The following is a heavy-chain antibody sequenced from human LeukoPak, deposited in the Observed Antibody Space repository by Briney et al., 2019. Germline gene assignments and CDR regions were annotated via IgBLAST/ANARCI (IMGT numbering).Heavy chain of an antibody. Sequence: SETLSLTCTVSGASISHCYWSWIRQTPAKGLEWMGHIHTSGGSTYYPSLKSRLTMSIDTSRNQLSLKLTSVTAADTAVYFCARLGSYHDFWGQGALVTVSS. J-gene: IGHJ4*02. V-gene: IGHV4-4*09. CDR2: IHTSGGS. D-gene: IGHD1-26*01. CDR3: ARLGSYHDF. CDR1: GASISHCY.